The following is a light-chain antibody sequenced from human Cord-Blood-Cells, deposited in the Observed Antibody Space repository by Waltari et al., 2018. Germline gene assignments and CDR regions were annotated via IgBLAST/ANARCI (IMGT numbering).Light chain of an antibody. CDR2: DAS. Sequence: DIQMTQSPSTLSASVGDSVTITCRASQSISSWLVWYQQKPGKAPKLLIYDASSLESGVPSRFSGSGSGTEFTLTISSLQPDDFATYYCQQYNSYSYTFGQGTKLEIK. J-gene: IGKJ2*01. CDR3: QQYNSYSYT. V-gene: IGKV1-5*01. CDR1: QSISSW.